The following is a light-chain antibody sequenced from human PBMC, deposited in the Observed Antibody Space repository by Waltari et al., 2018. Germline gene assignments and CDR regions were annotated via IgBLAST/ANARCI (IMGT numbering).Light chain of an antibody. Sequence: QVVLTQSPSASASLGASVKLTCTLSSGHSSYAIAWHQQQPEKGPRYLMKVDNDGSHTKGDGIPDRFSGSSSGAERYLTISGRQSDDEADYYCQTWGTGIQVFGGGTKLTVL. CDR3: QTWGTGIQV. CDR1: SGHSSYA. CDR2: VDNDGSH. V-gene: IGLV4-69*01. J-gene: IGLJ3*02.